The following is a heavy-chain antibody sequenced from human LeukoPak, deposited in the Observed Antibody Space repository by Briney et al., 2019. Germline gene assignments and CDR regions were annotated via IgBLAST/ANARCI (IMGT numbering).Heavy chain of an antibody. J-gene: IGHJ4*02. CDR1: GYTYIGYV. CDR2: MKSYSGDT. Sequence: ASVKDSFKTSGYTYIGYVINWVRQAPGQGLEWMGWMKSYSGDTHFAQKFQGRLTMTRNTSISTAFMELSSLRAQDTAVYYCERGEYSSSWYPFDYWGQGSLVTASS. D-gene: IGHD6-13*01. V-gene: IGHV1-8*01. CDR3: ERGEYSSSWYPFDY.